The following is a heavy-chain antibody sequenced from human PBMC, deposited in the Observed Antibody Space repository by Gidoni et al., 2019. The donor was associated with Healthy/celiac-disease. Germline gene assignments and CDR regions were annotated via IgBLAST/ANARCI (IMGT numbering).Heavy chain of an antibody. D-gene: IGHD3-10*01. V-gene: IGHV5-51*01. CDR1: GYSFTSDW. CDR3: ARQRRSRYYYGSGSYFSDY. CDR2: IYPGDSDT. Sequence: EVQRVQSGAEVKKPGESLKISCKGSGYSFTSDWIGWVRQRPGKGLEWMGIIYPGDSDTRYSPSFQGQVTISADKSISTAYLQWSSLKASDTAMYYCARQRRSRYYYGSGSYFSDYWGQGTLVTVSS. J-gene: IGHJ4*02.